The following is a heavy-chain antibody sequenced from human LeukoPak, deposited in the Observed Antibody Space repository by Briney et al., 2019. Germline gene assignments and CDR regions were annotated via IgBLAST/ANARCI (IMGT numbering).Heavy chain of an antibody. CDR1: GFTFSSYD. CDR3: ARAAPILLWFGEDGMDV. Sequence: GGSLRLSCAASGFTFSSYDMHWVRQATGKGLEWVSAIGTAGDTYYPGSVKGRFTISRENAKNSLYLQMNSLRARDTAVYYCARAAPILLWFGEDGMDVWGQGTTVTVSS. J-gene: IGHJ6*02. V-gene: IGHV3-13*01. D-gene: IGHD3-10*01. CDR2: IGTAGDT.